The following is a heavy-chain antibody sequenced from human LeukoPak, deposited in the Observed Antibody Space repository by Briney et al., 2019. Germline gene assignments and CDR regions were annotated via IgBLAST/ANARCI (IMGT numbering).Heavy chain of an antibody. Sequence: PGGSLRLSCAASGFTFSSYAMHWVRQAPGKGLEWVAVISYDGSNKYYADSVKGRFTISRDNSKNTLYLQMNSLRAEDTAVYYCARDDGFNALDIWGQGTMVTVSS. CDR2: ISYDGSNK. V-gene: IGHV3-30*04. J-gene: IGHJ3*02. CDR1: GFTFSSYA. CDR3: ARDDGFNALDI.